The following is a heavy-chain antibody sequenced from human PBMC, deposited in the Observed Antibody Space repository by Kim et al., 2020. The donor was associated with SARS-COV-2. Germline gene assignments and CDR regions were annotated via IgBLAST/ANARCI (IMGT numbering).Heavy chain of an antibody. V-gene: IGHV4-31*03. J-gene: IGHJ3*02. CDR3: ARVGVSIIAVAPSRAFDI. D-gene: IGHD6-19*01. CDR1: GGSISSGGYY. CDR2: IYYSGST. Sequence: SETLSLTCTVSGGSISSGGYYWSWIRQHPGKGLEWIGYIYYSGSTYYNPSLKSRVTISVDTSKNQFSLKLRSVTAADTAVYYCARVGVSIIAVAPSRAFDIWGQGTMVTVSS.